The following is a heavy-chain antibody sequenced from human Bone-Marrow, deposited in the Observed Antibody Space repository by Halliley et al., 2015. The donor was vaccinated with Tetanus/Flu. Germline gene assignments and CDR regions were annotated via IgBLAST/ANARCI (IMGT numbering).Heavy chain of an antibody. V-gene: IGHV4-59*12. CDR3: ARLGTTAVTPGGAFEY. CDR2: VFYSGNA. J-gene: IGHJ4*02. D-gene: IGHD1-7*01. CDR1: GGSISSYY. Sequence: GLVKPSETLSLTCTVSGGSISSYYWSWIRQPPGKGLEWIGYVFYSGNANYNPSLKSRFTISVDTSKNQFSLKVTSVTAADTAVYYCARLGTTAVTPGGAFEYWGQGALVTVSS.